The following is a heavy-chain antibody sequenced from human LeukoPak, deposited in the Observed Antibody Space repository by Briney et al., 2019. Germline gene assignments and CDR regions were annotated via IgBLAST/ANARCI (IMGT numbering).Heavy chain of an antibody. D-gene: IGHD3-16*01. CDR1: RYSISSGYY. Sequence: SETLSLTCAVSRYSISSGYYWGWIRQPPGKGLEWIGSIYHSGSTYYNPSLKSRVTISVDTSKNRFSLKLSSVTAADTAVYYCARDQDDYVWGSPNGLKYWGQGTLVTVSS. J-gene: IGHJ4*02. CDR3: ARDQDDYVWGSPNGLKY. CDR2: IYHSGST. V-gene: IGHV4-38-2*02.